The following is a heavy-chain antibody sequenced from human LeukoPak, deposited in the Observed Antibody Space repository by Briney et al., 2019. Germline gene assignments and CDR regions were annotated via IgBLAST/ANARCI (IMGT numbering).Heavy chain of an antibody. CDR1: GGSISNYY. V-gene: IGHV4-59*08. D-gene: IGHD2-15*01. J-gene: IGHJ6*03. CDR3: ARHGLGYAWNMDV. Sequence: SETLSLTCTVSGGSISNYYWSWIRQPPGKGLEWIGYIYYSGSTNYNPFLKSRVTISVDTSKNQFSLKLSSVTAADTAVYYCARHGLGYAWNMDVWGKGTTVTVSS. CDR2: IYYSGST.